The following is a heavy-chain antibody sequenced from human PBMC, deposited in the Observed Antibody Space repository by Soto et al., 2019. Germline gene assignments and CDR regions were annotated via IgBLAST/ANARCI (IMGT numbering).Heavy chain of an antibody. J-gene: IGHJ4*02. CDR1: GFPFSSSS. Sequence: EVQLVESGGDLVKPGGSLRLSCAASGFPFSSSSMNWVRQAPGKGLEWVSTVNNDGRNTHYADSVEGRFTISRDNSKNTLYLQMGSLRAEDTAIYYCAKDAGNEESLFDYWGQGTLVTVSS. V-gene: IGHV3-23*04. CDR2: VNNDGRNT. CDR3: AKDAGNEESLFDY.